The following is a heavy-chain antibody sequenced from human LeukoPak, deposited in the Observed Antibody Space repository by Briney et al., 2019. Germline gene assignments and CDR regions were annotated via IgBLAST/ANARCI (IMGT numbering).Heavy chain of an antibody. V-gene: IGHV3-23*01. J-gene: IGHJ4*02. CDR1: GFTFSSYA. D-gene: IGHD2-2*01. CDR3: ANVLRSYIVVVPAAPEY. CDR2: IRGSGGST. Sequence: PGRSLRLSCAASGFTFSSYALSWVRQAPGKGLEWVSAIRGSGGSTYYADSVKGRFTISRDNSKNTLYLQMNSLRAEDTAVYYCANVLRSYIVVVPAAPEYWGQGTLVTVSS.